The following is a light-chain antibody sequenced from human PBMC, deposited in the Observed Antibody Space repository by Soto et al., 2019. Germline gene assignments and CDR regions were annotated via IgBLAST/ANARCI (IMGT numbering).Light chain of an antibody. CDR1: QSIANY. CDR2: DAS. V-gene: IGKV3-11*01. CDR3: QRRSDWPRT. J-gene: IGKJ1*01. Sequence: EIVLTQSPGTLSLSPGERATLSCRASQSIANYLAWFQQKPGQPPRLLIFDASNRATGIPDRFSGSGSGTDFSLTISSLEPEDFAVYYCQRRSDWPRTFGQGTKVEIK.